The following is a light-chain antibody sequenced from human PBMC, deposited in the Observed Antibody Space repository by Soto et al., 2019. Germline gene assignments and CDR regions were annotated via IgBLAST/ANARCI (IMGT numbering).Light chain of an antibody. Sequence: ELVMTQSPATLSVSPGERATLSCRASQSVSSNLAWYQQKPGQAPRLLIYGASTRVTGIPARFSGSGSGTEFTLTISSLQSEDFAVYYCQQYNSWPYTFGQGTKLEIK. CDR3: QQYNSWPYT. V-gene: IGKV3-15*01. CDR1: QSVSSN. CDR2: GAS. J-gene: IGKJ2*01.